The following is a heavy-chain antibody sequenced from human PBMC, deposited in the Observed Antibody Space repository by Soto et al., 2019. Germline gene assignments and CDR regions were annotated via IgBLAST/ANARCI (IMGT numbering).Heavy chain of an antibody. CDR2: INPIFGTA. J-gene: IGHJ4*02. Sequence: QVQLVQSGAEVKKPGSSVKVSCKASGGTFSSYAISWVRQAPGQGLEWMGGINPIFGTANYAQKFQGRVTIPAGESTSTAYMQLSSLRSEDTAVYSCAREATVTTSFDYWGQGTLVTVSS. CDR3: AREATVTTSFDY. D-gene: IGHD4-17*01. CDR1: GGTFSSYA. V-gene: IGHV1-69*12.